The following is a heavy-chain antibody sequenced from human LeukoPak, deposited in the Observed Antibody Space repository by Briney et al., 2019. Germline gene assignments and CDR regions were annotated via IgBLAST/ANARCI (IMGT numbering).Heavy chain of an antibody. CDR2: INPSGGST. Sequence: ASVKVSCKASGYTFTSYYMHWVRQAPGQGLERMGIINPSGGSTSYAQKFQGRVTMTRDTSTSTVYMELSSLRSEDTAVYYCARDPSRWLQWLYFDYWGQGTLVTVSS. CDR3: ARDPSRWLQWLYFDY. D-gene: IGHD5-24*01. CDR1: GYTFTSYY. J-gene: IGHJ4*02. V-gene: IGHV1-46*01.